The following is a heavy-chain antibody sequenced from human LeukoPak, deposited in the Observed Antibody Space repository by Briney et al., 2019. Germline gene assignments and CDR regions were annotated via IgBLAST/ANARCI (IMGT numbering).Heavy chain of an antibody. CDR1: GGSFSSGDYY. CDR3: ARSEGGYDFDS. V-gene: IGHV4-30-4*01. CDR2: TDNSGSA. Sequence: SETLSLTCTVSGGSFSSGDYYWSWIRQPPGKGLEWIGYTDNSGSAYYNPSLKSRVTISVDTSKNQFSLKLSSVTAADTAVFYCARSEGGYDFDSWGQETLVTVSS. J-gene: IGHJ4*02. D-gene: IGHD5-12*01.